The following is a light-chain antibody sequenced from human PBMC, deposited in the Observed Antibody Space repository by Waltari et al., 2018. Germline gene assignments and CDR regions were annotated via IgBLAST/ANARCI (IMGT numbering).Light chain of an antibody. J-gene: IGLJ3*02. Sequence: QSALTQPASVSGSPAQSITISCTGPNSDIGQSDLAPWYHQHPGNAPNLLIYEVTQRPSGVSNHFSGSKSGNTASLTISGLQPEDEANYYCCSFTDTSIWVFGGGTKLTVL. CDR1: NSDIGQSDL. V-gene: IGLV2-23*02. CDR2: EVT. CDR3: CSFTDTSIWV.